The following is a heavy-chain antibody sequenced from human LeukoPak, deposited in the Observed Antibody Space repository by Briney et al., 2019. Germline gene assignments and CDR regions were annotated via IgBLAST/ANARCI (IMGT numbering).Heavy chain of an antibody. CDR2: IWYDGSNK. CDR3: AREAGYCSSTSCYMGRPSVY. CDR1: GFTFSSYG. J-gene: IGHJ4*02. V-gene: IGHV3-33*01. D-gene: IGHD2-2*02. Sequence: PGGSLRLSCAASGFTFSSYGMHWVRQAPGKGLEWVAVIWYDGSNKYYADSVKGRFTISRDNSKNTLYLQMNSLRDEDTAVYYCAREAGYCSSTSCYMGRPSVYWGQGTLVTVSS.